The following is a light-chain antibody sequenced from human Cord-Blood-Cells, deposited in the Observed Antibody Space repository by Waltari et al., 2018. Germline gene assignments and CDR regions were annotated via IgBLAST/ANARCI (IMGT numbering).Light chain of an antibody. CDR1: QSVLYSSNNKNY. CDR2: WAS. Sequence: DIVMTQSPDSLAVSLGARATINCNSSQSVLYSSNNKNYLAWYQQKPGQPPKLLIYWASTRESGVPDRFSGSGSGTDFTLTISSLQAEDVAVYYCQQYYSTPPITFGQGTRLEIK. CDR3: QQYYSTPPIT. J-gene: IGKJ5*01. V-gene: IGKV4-1*01.